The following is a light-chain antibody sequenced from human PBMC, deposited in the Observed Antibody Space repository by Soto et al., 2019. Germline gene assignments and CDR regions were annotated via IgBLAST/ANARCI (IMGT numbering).Light chain of an antibody. V-gene: IGKV3-20*01. CDR3: QQYGSSPPIT. CDR2: GAS. CDR1: QSVGRNY. J-gene: IGKJ5*01. Sequence: ENVLTQSPGTLSLSPGERATLSCRAIQSVGRNYLAWFQQKSGQAPRLVIYGASSRATGIPDRFSGSGSGTDFTLTISRLEPEDFAVYYCQQYGSSPPITFGQGTRLEIK.